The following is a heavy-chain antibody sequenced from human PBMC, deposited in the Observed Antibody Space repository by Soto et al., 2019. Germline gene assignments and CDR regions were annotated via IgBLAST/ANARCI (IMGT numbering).Heavy chain of an antibody. J-gene: IGHJ4*02. Sequence: KSSGTLSLTCTVSGGSISSGAYYWTWIRQHPGKGLEWIGYIYYSGSTYYNPSLKSRLTISIDTSKNQFSLRLSSVTAADTAVYYCARVIAVTRRPTNFDSWGQETLLTVSS. D-gene: IGHD6-19*01. CDR2: IYYSGST. CDR1: GGSISSGAYY. CDR3: ARVIAVTRRPTNFDS. V-gene: IGHV4-31*03.